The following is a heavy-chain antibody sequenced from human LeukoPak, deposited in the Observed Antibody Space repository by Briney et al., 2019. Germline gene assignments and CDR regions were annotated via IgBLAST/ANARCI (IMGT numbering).Heavy chain of an antibody. D-gene: IGHD3-9*01. CDR2: ISSSTSYI. CDR3: ARVGYDILTGQLDY. V-gene: IGHV3-21*01. J-gene: IGHJ4*02. Sequence: GGSLRLSCAASGFTFSSYGMNWVRQAPGQGLEGVSSISSSTSYIYYADSVKGRFTISRDNAKNSLYLQMNSLRAEDTAMYYCARVGYDILTGQLDYWGQGTLVTVSS. CDR1: GFTFSSYG.